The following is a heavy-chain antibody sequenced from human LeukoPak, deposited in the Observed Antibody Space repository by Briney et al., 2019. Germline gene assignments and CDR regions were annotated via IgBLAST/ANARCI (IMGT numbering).Heavy chain of an antibody. CDR2: ISSSSSYI. J-gene: IGHJ4*02. D-gene: IGHD3-10*01. CDR3: AKVTYGSGTYGAFDY. V-gene: IGHV3-21*04. CDR1: GFSLSS. Sequence: GGSLRLSCAASGFSLSSMNWVRQAPGKGLEWVSSISSSSSYIYYADSVKGRFTLSRDNAKKSLHLQMNSLRAEDTAVYYCAKVTYGSGTYGAFDYWGQGTLVTVSS.